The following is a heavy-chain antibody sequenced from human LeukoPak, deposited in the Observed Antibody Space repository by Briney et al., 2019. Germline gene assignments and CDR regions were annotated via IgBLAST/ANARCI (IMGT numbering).Heavy chain of an antibody. CDR2: IYHSGST. CDR1: GGSISSGGYS. V-gene: IGHV4-30-2*01. D-gene: IGHD2-15*01. J-gene: IGHJ4*02. Sequence: SQALSLTCAVSGGSISSGGYSWSWIRQPPGTGLEWIGYIYHSGSTYYNPSLKSRVTISVDRSKNQFSLKLSSVTAADTAVYYCARAGGSLTLDYWGQGTLVTVSS. CDR3: ARAGGSLTLDY.